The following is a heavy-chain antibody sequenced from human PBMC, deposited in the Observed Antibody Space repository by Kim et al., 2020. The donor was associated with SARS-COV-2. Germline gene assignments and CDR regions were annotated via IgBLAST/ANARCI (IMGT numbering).Heavy chain of an antibody. CDR1: GYTLTELS. J-gene: IGHJ4*02. V-gene: IGHV1-24*01. Sequence: ASVKVSCKVSGYTLTELSMHWVRQAPGKGLEWMGGFDPEDGETIYAQKFQGRVTMTEDTSTDTAYMELSSLRSEDTAVYYCATEFAYCGGDCYSFDYWAREPWSPSPQ. D-gene: IGHD2-21*02. CDR3: ATEFAYCGGDCYSFDY. CDR2: FDPEDGET.